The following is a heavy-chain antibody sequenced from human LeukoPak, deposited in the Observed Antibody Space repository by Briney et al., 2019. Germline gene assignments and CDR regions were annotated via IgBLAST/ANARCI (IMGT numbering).Heavy chain of an antibody. Sequence: EASVKVSCKASGYTFTSYGISWVRQAPGQGLEWTGWISAYNGNTNYAQKLQGRVTMTTDTSTSTAYMELRSLRSDDTAVYHCARVGITTYDYYYYYGMDVWGQGTTVTVSS. CDR1: GYTFTSYG. CDR3: ARVGITTYDYYYYYGMDV. J-gene: IGHJ6*02. V-gene: IGHV1-18*01. D-gene: IGHD3-3*01. CDR2: ISAYNGNT.